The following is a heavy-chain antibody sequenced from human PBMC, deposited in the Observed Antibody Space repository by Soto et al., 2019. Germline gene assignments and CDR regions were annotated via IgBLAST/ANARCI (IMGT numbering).Heavy chain of an antibody. CDR2: ISYDGSNN. Sequence: QVQLVESGGGVVQPGRSLRLSCAASGFTFSSYAMHWVRQAPGKGLEWVAVISYDGSNNYYADSVTGRFTISRDNSKNSLYLQMNSLRAEDTAVYYCASVAPDYDSSGFGYWGRGTLVTVSS. CDR1: GFTFSSYA. J-gene: IGHJ4*02. D-gene: IGHD3-22*01. V-gene: IGHV3-30-3*01. CDR3: ASVAPDYDSSGFGY.